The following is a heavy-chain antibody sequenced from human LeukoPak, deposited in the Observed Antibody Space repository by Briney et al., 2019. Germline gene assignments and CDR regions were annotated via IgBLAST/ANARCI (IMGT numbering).Heavy chain of an antibody. J-gene: IGHJ6*03. Sequence: SETLSLTCTVSGGSISSYYWSWIRQPPGKGLEWIGYIYYSGSTNYNPSLKSRVTISVDTSKNQFSLKLSSVTAADTAVCYCARLPRGGDYGSGSYYRNYYYYMDVWGKGTTVTISS. D-gene: IGHD3-10*01. V-gene: IGHV4-59*12. CDR1: GGSISSYY. CDR3: ARLPRGGDYGSGSYYRNYYYYMDV. CDR2: IYYSGST.